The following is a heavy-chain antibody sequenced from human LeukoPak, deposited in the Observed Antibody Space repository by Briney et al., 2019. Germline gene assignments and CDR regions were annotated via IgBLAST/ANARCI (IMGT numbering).Heavy chain of an antibody. CDR1: GFTFSDYY. CDR2: ISSSGSTI. Sequence: GGSLRLSCAASGFTFSDYYMSWIRQAPGKGLEWVSYISSSGSTIYYADSVKGRFTISRDNAKNSLYLQMNSLRAEDTAVYYCSRHLGYCSSTSCYTYAFDIWGQGTMVTVSS. J-gene: IGHJ3*02. CDR3: SRHLGYCSSTSCYTYAFDI. D-gene: IGHD2-2*02. V-gene: IGHV3-11*04.